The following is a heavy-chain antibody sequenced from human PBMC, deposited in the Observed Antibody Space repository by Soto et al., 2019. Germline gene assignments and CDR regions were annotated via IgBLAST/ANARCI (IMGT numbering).Heavy chain of an antibody. Sequence: PSETLSLTCNVSGGSIDRSDYYWDWLRQPPGKGLEWIGTTYYSGSTYYNPSLKSRVTISVDTSKNQFSLKLSSVTAADTAVYYCACIFSGGYGYGFYYYGMDVWGQGTTVTVSS. J-gene: IGHJ6*02. V-gene: IGHV4-39*01. D-gene: IGHD5-18*01. CDR3: ACIFSGGYGYGFYYYGMDV. CDR1: GGSIDRSDYY. CDR2: TYYSGST.